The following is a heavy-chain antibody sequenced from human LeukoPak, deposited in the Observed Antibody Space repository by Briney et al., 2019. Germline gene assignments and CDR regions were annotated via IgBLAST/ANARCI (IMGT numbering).Heavy chain of an antibody. D-gene: IGHD3-16*01. CDR1: GYTFTSYD. J-gene: IGHJ5*02. CDR3: ARSANYDYVWGSGETWFDP. V-gene: IGHV1-8*01. Sequence: ASVKVSCKASGYTFTSYDINWVRQATGQGLEWMGWMNPNSGNTGYAQKFQGRVTMTRNTSISTAYMELSSLRSEDTAVYYCARSANYDYVWGSGETWFDPWGQGTLVTVSS. CDR2: MNPNSGNT.